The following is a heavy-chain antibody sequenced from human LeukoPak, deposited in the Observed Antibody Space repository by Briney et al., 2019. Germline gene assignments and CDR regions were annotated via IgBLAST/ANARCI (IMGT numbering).Heavy chain of an antibody. CDR1: GGSFSGYY. Sequence: PSETLSLTCAVYGGSFSGYYWSWIRQPAGKGLEWIGEINHSGSTNYNPSLKSRVTISVDTSKNQFSLKLSSVTAADTAVYYCARHLWPDFWSGYYAYWGQGTLVTVSS. V-gene: IGHV4-34*01. J-gene: IGHJ4*02. CDR3: ARHLWPDFWSGYYAY. D-gene: IGHD3-3*01. CDR2: INHSGST.